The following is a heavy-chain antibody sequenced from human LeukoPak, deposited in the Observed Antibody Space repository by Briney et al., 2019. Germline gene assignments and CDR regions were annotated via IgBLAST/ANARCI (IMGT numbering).Heavy chain of an antibody. J-gene: IGHJ4*02. CDR1: GGSISSYS. V-gene: IGHV4-59*01. CDR2: RYVGGRD. CDR3: ARGRGYDFWSGYSPYYFDY. Sequence: SETLSLTCTVSGGSISSYSWSWIRQPPGKGLEWIGCRYVGGRDLYNPSLKSRVTISVDASEKQISLSLRSVTAADTAMYYCARGRGYDFWSGYSPYYFDYWGQGTLVTVSS. D-gene: IGHD3-3*01.